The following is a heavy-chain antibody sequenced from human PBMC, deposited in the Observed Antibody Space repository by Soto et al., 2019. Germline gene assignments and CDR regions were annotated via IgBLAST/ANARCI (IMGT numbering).Heavy chain of an antibody. Sequence: GGSLRLSCAASGFTVSSNYMSWVRQAPGKGLEWVSVIYSGGSTYYADSVKGRFTISRDNSKNTLYLQMNSLRAEDTAVYYCARTGYCSSTSCYDAFDIWGQGTMVTVSS. CDR1: GFTVSSNY. D-gene: IGHD2-2*01. CDR2: IYSGGST. V-gene: IGHV3-66*01. CDR3: ARTGYCSSTSCYDAFDI. J-gene: IGHJ3*02.